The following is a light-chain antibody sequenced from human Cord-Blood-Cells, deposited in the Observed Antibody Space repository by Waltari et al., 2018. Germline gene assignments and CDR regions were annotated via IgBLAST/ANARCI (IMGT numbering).Light chain of an antibody. CDR3: SSYTSSSTPYV. CDR2: EVS. V-gene: IGLV2-14*01. J-gene: IGLJ1*01. Sequence: QSALTQPASVSGSPGQSITISCTGTSSDVGGYHYVSWYQQHPGKAPKLMIYEVSNLTSGVSNRFSGSKSGNTASLTISGLQAEDEADYYCSSYTSSSTPYVFGTGTKVTVL. CDR1: SSDVGGYHY.